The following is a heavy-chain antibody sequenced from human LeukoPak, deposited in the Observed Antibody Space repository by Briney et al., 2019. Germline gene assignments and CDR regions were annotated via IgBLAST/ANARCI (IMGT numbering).Heavy chain of an antibody. CDR3: AKEWYYYGSGSYGDFQH. V-gene: IGHV3-23*01. CDR1: GFTFSSDA. J-gene: IGHJ1*01. D-gene: IGHD3-10*01. Sequence: GSLRLSCAASGFTFSSDAMNWVRQAPGKGLEWVSAISGSDGSTYYADSVKGRFTISRDNSKNTLYLEMNSLRVEDTAVYYCAKEWYYYGSGSYGDFQHWGQGTLVTVSS. CDR2: ISGSDGST.